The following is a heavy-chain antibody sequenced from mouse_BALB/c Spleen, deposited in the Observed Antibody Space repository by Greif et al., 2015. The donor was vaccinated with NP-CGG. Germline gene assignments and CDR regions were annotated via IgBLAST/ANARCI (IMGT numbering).Heavy chain of an antibody. CDR1: GYTFTDYV. D-gene: IGHD4-1*01. CDR2: IYPGSGST. J-gene: IGHJ1*01. Sequence: VQLQESGPELVKPGASVKMSCKASGYTFTDYVISWVKQRTGQGLERIGEIYPGSGSTYYNEKFKGKATLTADKSSNTAYMQLSSLTSEDSAVYFCARWDGARYFDVWGAGTTVTVSS. V-gene: IGHV1-77*01. CDR3: ARWDGARYFDV.